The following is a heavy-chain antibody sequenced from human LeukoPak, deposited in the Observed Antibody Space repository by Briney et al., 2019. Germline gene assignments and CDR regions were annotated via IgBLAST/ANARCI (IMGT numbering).Heavy chain of an antibody. CDR2: ISSNGGST. V-gene: IGHV3-64D*06. CDR3: VKDLRISSDVSGY. Sequence: GGSLRLSCSASGFTFSSYAMHWVRQAPGKGLEYVSAISSNGGSTYYADSVKGRFTISRDNSKNTPYLQMSSLRAEDTAVYYCVKDLRISSDVSGYWGQGTLVTVSS. J-gene: IGHJ4*02. CDR1: GFTFSSYA. D-gene: IGHD6-19*01.